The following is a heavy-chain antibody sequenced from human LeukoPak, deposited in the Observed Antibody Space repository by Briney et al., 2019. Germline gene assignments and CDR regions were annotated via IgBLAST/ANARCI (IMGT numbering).Heavy chain of an antibody. CDR2: IYHSGST. Sequence: SGTLSLTCAVSGGSISSSNWWSWVSQPPGKGLEWIGEIYHSGSTNYNPSLKSRVTISVDTSKNQFSLKLSSVTAADTAVYYCARDSYDGAFDIWGQGTMVTVSS. CDR1: GGSISSSNW. D-gene: IGHD3-22*01. CDR3: ARDSYDGAFDI. V-gene: IGHV4-4*02. J-gene: IGHJ3*02.